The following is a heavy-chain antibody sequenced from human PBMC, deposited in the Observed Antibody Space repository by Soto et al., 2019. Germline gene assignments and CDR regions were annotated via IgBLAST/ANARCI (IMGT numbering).Heavy chain of an antibody. V-gene: IGHV1-2*02. CDR2: INPKSRGT. CDR1: GYTFTDYF. Sequence: RASVKVSCKASGYTFTDYFIHWVRQAPGQGFEWMGWINPKSRGTNYAQKFQGRVTMTRDTSNSTAYMELRGLRSDDTAVYYCARVTLKAGNWFDPWGQGTLVTVSS. CDR3: ARVTLKAGNWFDP. J-gene: IGHJ5*02.